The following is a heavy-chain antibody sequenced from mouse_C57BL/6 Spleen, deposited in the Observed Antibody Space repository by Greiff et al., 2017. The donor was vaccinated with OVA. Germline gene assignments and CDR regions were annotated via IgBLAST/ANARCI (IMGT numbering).Heavy chain of an antibody. CDR1: GYSITSGYY. J-gene: IGHJ2*01. CDR3: AREAYYGSSSYYFDY. V-gene: IGHV3-6*01. Sequence: DVKLQESGPGLVKPSQSLSLTCSVTGYSITSGYYWNWIRQFPGNKLEWMGYISYDGSNNYNPSLKNRISITRDTSKNQFFLKLNSVTTEDTATYYCAREAYYGSSSYYFDYWGQGTTLTVSS. D-gene: IGHD1-1*01. CDR2: ISYDGSN.